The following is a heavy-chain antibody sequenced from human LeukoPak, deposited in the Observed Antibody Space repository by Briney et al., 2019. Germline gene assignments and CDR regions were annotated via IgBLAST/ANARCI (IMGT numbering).Heavy chain of an antibody. CDR3: ARDGLDNDFDY. CDR1: GGSISSYY. D-gene: IGHD2-8*01. CDR2: IYYSGST. Sequence: SETLSLTCTVSGGSISSYYWTWIRQPPGKGLEWIGYIYYSGSTNYSPSLKSRVTISVDTSKNQFSLKLSSVTAADTAVYYCARDGLDNDFDYWGQGTLVTVSS. V-gene: IGHV4-59*12. J-gene: IGHJ4*02.